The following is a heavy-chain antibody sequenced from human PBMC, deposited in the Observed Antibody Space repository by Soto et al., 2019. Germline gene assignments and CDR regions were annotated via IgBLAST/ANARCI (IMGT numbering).Heavy chain of an antibody. CDR1: GYTFTNYE. V-gene: IGHV1-8*01. CDR2: MNPHNGNR. Sequence: GASVKVSCKASGYTFTNYEITWVRQATGQGLEWMGWMNPHNGNRGYAHNFQGRVTMTRNTATSTAYMELSSLRSEDTAVYYCARGDSFTSSWYWFDSSGQGTTVTVSS. D-gene: IGHD6-13*01. J-gene: IGHJ5*01. CDR3: ARGDSFTSSWYWFDS.